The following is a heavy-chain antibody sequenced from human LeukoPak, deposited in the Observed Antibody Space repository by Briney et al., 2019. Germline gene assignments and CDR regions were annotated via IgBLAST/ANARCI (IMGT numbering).Heavy chain of an antibody. V-gene: IGHV3-23*01. CDR1: GFTFSSYA. CDR2: ISGSCGST. D-gene: IGHD5-18*01. J-gene: IGHJ4*02. CDR3: AKEGVWIQLWYYGDY. Sequence: PGESLTLSCAASGFTFSSYAMSWVRQPPGKGLEWVSAISGSCGSTYYADSVKGRFTISTDNSKNTLYLQMNSLRAEDTAVYYCAKEGVWIQLWYYGDYWGQGTLVTVSS.